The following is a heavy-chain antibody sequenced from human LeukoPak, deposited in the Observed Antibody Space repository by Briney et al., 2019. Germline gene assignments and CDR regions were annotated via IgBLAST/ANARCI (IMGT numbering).Heavy chain of an antibody. CDR1: GGSISSSNW. V-gene: IGHV4-4*02. CDR2: IYHSGST. J-gene: IGHJ5*02. Sequence: PSETLSLTCAVSGGSISSSNWWSWVRQPPGKGLEWIGEIYHSGSTNYNPSLKSRVTISVDTSKNQFSLKLSSVTAADTAVYYCARASAVITQGDNWFDPWGQGTLVTVSS. CDR3: ARASAVITQGDNWFDP. D-gene: IGHD3-22*01.